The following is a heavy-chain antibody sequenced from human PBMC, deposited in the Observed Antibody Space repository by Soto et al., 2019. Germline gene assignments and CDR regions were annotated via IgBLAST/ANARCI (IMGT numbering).Heavy chain of an antibody. CDR1: GDSISSYY. CDR2: LYYGRSA. D-gene: IGHD3-22*01. V-gene: IGHV4-59*01. CDR3: ALRSMAVVPEY. J-gene: IGHJ4*02. Sequence: QVQLQESGPGLVKPSETLSLTCAVSGDSISSYYCMWIRQPPGKGLESIGYLYYGRSANYNPSLKGRVTLSVDTSTNQCPLTLSSMPAADTAVYYCALRSMAVVPEYWGQGTLVTVSS.